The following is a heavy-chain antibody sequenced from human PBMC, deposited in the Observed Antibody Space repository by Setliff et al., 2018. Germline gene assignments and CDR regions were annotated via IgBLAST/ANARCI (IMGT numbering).Heavy chain of an antibody. CDR1: GYSFTKYF. CDR3: VRQDILTGYYAFDY. V-gene: IGHV1-2*06. CDR2: VFTATDDT. D-gene: IGHD3-9*01. Sequence: ASVQVSCKTSGYSFTKYFLHWVRQAPGQGLEWMGRVFTATDDTQFRTEFQGRVSVTRDTSMSTTYMELSGLRSDDTAVYYCVRQDILTGYYAFDYWGQGTLVTVSS. J-gene: IGHJ4*02.